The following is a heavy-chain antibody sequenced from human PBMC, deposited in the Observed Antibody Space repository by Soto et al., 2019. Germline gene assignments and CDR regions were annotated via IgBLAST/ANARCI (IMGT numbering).Heavy chain of an antibody. CDR3: ARDKGGSYYFVDY. CDR2: IWYDGSNK. V-gene: IGHV3-33*01. D-gene: IGHD1-26*01. CDR1: GFTFSSYG. J-gene: IGHJ4*02. Sequence: QVQLVESGGGVVQPGRSLRLSCAASGFTFSSYGMHWVRQAPGKGLEWVAVIWYDGSNKYYADSVKGRFTISRDNSKNTVDLQMNSLRAEDTAVYYCARDKGGSYYFVDYWGQGTLVTVSS.